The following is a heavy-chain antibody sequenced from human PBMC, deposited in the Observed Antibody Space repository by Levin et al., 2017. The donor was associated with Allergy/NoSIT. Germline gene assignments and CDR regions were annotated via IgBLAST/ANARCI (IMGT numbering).Heavy chain of an antibody. J-gene: IGHJ4*02. D-gene: IGHD3-9*01. CDR1: GYTFTSYG. V-gene: IGHV1-18*01. CDR3: ARVAAAYYDILTGYYWVTSQFDY. Sequence: ASVKVSCKASGYTFTSYGISWVRQAPGQGLEWMGWISAYNGNTNYAQKLQGRVTMTTDTSTSTAYMELRSLRSDDTAVYYCARVAAAYYDILTGYYWVTSQFDYWGQGTLVTVSS. CDR2: ISAYNGNT.